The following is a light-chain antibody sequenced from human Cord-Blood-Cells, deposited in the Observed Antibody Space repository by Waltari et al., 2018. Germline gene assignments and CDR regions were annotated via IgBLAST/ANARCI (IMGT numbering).Light chain of an antibody. CDR2: DVS. V-gene: IGLV2-14*01. CDR1: SSDGGGYNY. J-gene: IGLJ3*02. Sequence: QSALTQPASVAGSPGQSITISCTVTSSDGGGYNYGSWYQQHPGKAPKLMIYDVSNRPSGVSNRFSGSKSGNTASLTISGLQAEDEADYYCSSYTSSSTWVFGGGTKLTVL. CDR3: SSYTSSSTWV.